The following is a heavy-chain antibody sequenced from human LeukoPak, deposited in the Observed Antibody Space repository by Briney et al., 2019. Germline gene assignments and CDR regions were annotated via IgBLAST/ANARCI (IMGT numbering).Heavy chain of an antibody. J-gene: IGHJ5*02. CDR3: AGDTHSSSWYDH. Sequence: PGGSLRLPCAVSGFTVSSIYMSWVRQAPGKGLEWVSFIYSDGNTYYGDSVKGRFTLSRDSSRNTLYLQMNSLTVDDTAVYYCAGDTHSSSWYDHWGQGTLVTVSS. CDR1: GFTVSSIY. V-gene: IGHV3-53*01. D-gene: IGHD6-19*01. CDR2: IYSDGNT.